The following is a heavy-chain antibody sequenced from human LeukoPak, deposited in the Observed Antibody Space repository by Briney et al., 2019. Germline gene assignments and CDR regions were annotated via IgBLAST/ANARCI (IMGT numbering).Heavy chain of an antibody. D-gene: IGHD3-22*01. CDR3: AKRSSTSSGYFDL. CDR2: ITGTGAYT. Sequence: GGSLRLSCAASGFTFSSYWMTWVRQAPGKGLEWVSAITGTGAYTNYADSVKGRFTISRDNSKNMMYLQMNSLRAEDTAIYHCAKRSSTSSGYFDLWGWGTLVTVSS. V-gene: IGHV3-23*01. CDR1: GFTFSSYW. J-gene: IGHJ4*02.